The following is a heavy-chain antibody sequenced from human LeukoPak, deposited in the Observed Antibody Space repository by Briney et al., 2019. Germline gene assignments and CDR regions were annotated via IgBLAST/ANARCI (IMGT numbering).Heavy chain of an antibody. CDR2: ISSSSSYI. D-gene: IGHD1-1*01. J-gene: IGHJ4*02. V-gene: IGHV3-21*01. CDR3: ATYNSHFDY. CDR1: GFTFSSYS. Sequence: GGSLRLSCAASGFTFSSYSMNWVRQAPGKGLEWVSSISSSSSYIYYADSVKGRFTISRDNAKNSLYLLMNSLRAEDTAVYYCATYNSHFDYWGQGTLVTVSS.